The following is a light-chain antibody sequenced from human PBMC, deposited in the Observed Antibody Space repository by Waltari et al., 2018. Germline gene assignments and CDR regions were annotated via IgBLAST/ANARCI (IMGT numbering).Light chain of an antibody. CDR1: QSVNPY. Sequence: IVLTQSPGTLSLSPGERAPLSCRASQSVNPYLAWYQQKPGQAPRLLIYGAYTRAAGIPDRFSGSGFGTDFSLTISRLEAEDFAVYYCQHHVRLPATFGQGTKVEIK. CDR3: QHHVRLPAT. V-gene: IGKV3-20*01. J-gene: IGKJ1*01. CDR2: GAY.